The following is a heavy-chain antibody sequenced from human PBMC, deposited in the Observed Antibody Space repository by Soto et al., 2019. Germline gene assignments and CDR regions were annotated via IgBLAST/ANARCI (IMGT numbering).Heavy chain of an antibody. J-gene: IGHJ6*02. V-gene: IGHV4-39*01. CDR3: ARLPYYYGSGSYYNEDYYYGMDV. CDR2: IYYSGST. Sequence: LETLSLTCTVSGGSISSSSYYWGWIRQPPGKGLEWIGSIYYSGSTYYNPSLKSRVTISVDTSKNQFSLKLSSVTAADTAVYYCARLPYYYGSGSYYNEDYYYGMDVWGQGTTVTVSS. CDR1: GGSISSSSYY. D-gene: IGHD3-10*01.